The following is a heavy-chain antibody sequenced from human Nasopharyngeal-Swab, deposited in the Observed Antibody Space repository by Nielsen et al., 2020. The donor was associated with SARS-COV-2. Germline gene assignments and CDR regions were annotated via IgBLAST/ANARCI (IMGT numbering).Heavy chain of an antibody. D-gene: IGHD6-19*01. V-gene: IGHV1-24*01. CDR2: FDPEDGET. Sequence: ASVKVSCKVSGYTLTELSMHWVRQAPGKGLEWMGGFDPEDGETIYAQKFQGRVPMTEDTSTDTAYMELSSLRSEDTAVYYCATGPAVADQYYYYYGMDVWGQGTTVTVSS. CDR1: GYTLTELS. J-gene: IGHJ6*02. CDR3: ATGPAVADQYYYYYGMDV.